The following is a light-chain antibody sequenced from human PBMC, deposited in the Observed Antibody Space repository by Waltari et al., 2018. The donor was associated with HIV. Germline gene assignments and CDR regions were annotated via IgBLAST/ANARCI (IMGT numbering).Light chain of an antibody. CDR3: CSYAGSYTLV. CDR2: DVR. CDR1: SSDVGGYSY. J-gene: IGLJ2*01. V-gene: IGLV2-11*01. Sequence: QSALTQPRSVSGSPGQSVTISCTGTSSDVGGYSYVSWYEQHPNKAPKFIIDDVRKRPAAVPDRFSGSKSGNTASLTISGLQTEDEADYYCCSYAGSYTLVFGEGTKLTV.